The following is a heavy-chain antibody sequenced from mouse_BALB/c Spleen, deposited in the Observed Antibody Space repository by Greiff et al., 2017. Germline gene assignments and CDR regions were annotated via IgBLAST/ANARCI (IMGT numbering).Heavy chain of an antibody. J-gene: IGHJ4*01. CDR2: ISCYNGAT. V-gene: IGHV1S34*01. CDR1: GYSFTGYY. CDR3: AREGITTVVRYYAMDY. Sequence: LAKTGASVKISCKASGYSFTGYYMHWVKQSHGKSLEWIGYISCYNGATSYNQKFKGKATFTVDTSSSTAYMQFNSLTSEDSAVYYCAREGITTVVRYYAMDYWGQGTSVTVSS. D-gene: IGHD1-1*01.